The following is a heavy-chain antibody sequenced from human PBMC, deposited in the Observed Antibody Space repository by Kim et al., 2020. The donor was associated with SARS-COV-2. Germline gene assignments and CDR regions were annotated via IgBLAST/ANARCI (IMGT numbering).Heavy chain of an antibody. J-gene: IGHJ3*02. CDR3: ARTYYDSSGYYGVDAFDI. D-gene: IGHD3-22*01. V-gene: IGHV3-11*06. Sequence: NVRFTIARDNAKNSLSLQMNSLRAEDTAVYYCARTYYDSSGYYGVDAFDIWGQGTMVTVSS.